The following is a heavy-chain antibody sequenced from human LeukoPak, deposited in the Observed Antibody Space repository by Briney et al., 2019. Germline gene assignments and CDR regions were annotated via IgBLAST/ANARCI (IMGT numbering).Heavy chain of an antibody. D-gene: IGHD6-13*01. J-gene: IGHJ4*02. CDR1: GFTFSSYA. CDR3: AKDKAGSTAYYFDY. CDR2: IGGSGSGGDT. V-gene: IGHV3-23*01. Sequence: GGSLRLSCAASGFTFSSYAMTWVRQAPGKGLEWVSAIGGSGSGGDTYYADSVRGRFTISRDNSKNTLYLQMSSLRAEDTAVYYCAKDKAGSTAYYFDYWGQGTLVTVSS.